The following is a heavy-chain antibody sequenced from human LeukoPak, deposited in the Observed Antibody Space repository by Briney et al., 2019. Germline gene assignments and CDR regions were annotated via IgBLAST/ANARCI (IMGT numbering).Heavy chain of an antibody. J-gene: IGHJ4*02. D-gene: IGHD2-2*01. Sequence: GGSLRLSCTASGFTFGDYAMSWFRQAPGKGLEWVGFIRSKAYGGTTEYAASVKGRLTISRDDSKSIAYLQMNSLKTEDTAVYYCTRDLYCSSTSCYVPPIDYWGQGTLVTVSP. CDR1: GFTFGDYA. CDR2: IRSKAYGGTT. CDR3: TRDLYCSSTSCYVPPIDY. V-gene: IGHV3-49*03.